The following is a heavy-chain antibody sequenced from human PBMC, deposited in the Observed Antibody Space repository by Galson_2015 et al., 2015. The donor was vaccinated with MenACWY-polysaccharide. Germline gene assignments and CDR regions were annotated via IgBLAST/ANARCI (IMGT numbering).Heavy chain of an antibody. J-gene: IGHJ4*02. CDR1: EFAVSSRA. CDR2: ITNNAGKT. CDR3: AKDHASFGWPTFDS. V-gene: IGHV3-23*01. D-gene: IGHD3-10*01. Sequence: SLRLSCAASEFAVSSRAMSWVRQAPGKEPEWIAAITNNAGKTYYAHSVMGRFTISRDSSSNTVSLQMNSLRVEDTALYFCAKDHASFGWPTFDSWGPGTLVTVSS.